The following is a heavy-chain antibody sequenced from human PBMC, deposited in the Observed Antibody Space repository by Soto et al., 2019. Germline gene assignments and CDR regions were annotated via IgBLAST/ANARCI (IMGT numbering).Heavy chain of an antibody. V-gene: IGHV1-69*12. CDR3: ARRSDYYDSSGYDWYFDL. J-gene: IGHJ2*01. D-gene: IGHD3-22*01. Sequence: QVQLMQSGAEVKKPGSSVKVSCKASGGTFSSYAISWVRQAPGQGLEWMGGIIPIFGTANYAQKFQGRVTITADESTSTAYMELSSLRSEDTAVYYCARRSDYYDSSGYDWYFDLWGRGTLVTVSS. CDR1: GGTFSSYA. CDR2: IIPIFGTA.